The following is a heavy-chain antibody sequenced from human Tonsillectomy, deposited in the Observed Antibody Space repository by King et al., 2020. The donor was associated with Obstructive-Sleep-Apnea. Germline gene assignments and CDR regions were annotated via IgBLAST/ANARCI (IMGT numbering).Heavy chain of an antibody. CDR3: ARKLSAPTPFDY. V-gene: IGHV1-2*02. J-gene: IGHJ4*02. CDR1: GYTFTDYY. CDR2: INPNSGGT. D-gene: IGHD3-16*02. Sequence: VQLVESGTEVRKPGASVKVSCKASGYTFTDYYMHWVRQAPGQGLEWMGWINPNSGGTSYVQKFQGRVTITRDPSISTVYMELSGLGSDDTAVYYCARKLSAPTPFDYWGQGTLVTVSS.